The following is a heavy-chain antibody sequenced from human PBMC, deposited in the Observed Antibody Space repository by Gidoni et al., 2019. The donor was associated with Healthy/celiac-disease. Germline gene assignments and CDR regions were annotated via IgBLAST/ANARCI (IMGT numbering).Heavy chain of an antibody. CDR2: IRYDGSNK. CDR1: GFTLSSYG. D-gene: IGHD1-26*01. Sequence: QVQLVESGGGVVQPGGSLRLSCAASGFTLSSYGMHWVRQAPGKGLEWVAFIRYDGSNKYYADSVKGRFTISRDNSKNTLYLQMNSLRAEDTAVYYCAKDLGSPEAYLDYWGQGTLVTVSS. CDR3: AKDLGSPEAYLDY. J-gene: IGHJ4*02. V-gene: IGHV3-30*02.